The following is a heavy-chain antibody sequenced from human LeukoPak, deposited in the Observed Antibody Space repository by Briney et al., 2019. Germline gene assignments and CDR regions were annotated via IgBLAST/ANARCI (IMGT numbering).Heavy chain of an antibody. J-gene: IGHJ2*01. Sequence: ASVKVSCKGSGYTLTELSMHWVRQVPGKGLEWMGGFDPEDGETIYAQKFQGRVTMTEDTSTDTAYMELSSLRSEDTAVYYCATGVGSYFFHWYFDLWGRGTLVIVSS. D-gene: IGHD1-26*01. V-gene: IGHV1-24*01. CDR1: GYTLTELS. CDR2: FDPEDGET. CDR3: ATGVGSYFFHWYFDL.